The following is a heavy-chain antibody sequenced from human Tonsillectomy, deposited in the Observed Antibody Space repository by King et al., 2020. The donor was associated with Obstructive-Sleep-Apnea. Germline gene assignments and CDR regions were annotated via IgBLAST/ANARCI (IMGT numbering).Heavy chain of an antibody. CDR3: ARDPLGCSSTSCYDYYYGMDV. CDR1: GYTFTSYY. V-gene: IGHV1-46*01. Sequence: VQLVESGAEVKKPGASVKVSCKASGYTFTSYYMHWVRQAPGQGLEWMGIINPSGGSTSYAQKFQGRVTMTRDTSTSTGYMELSSLRSEDTAVYYCARDPLGCSSTSCYDYYYGMDVWGQGTTVTVSS. J-gene: IGHJ6*02. D-gene: IGHD2-2*01. CDR2: INPSGGST.